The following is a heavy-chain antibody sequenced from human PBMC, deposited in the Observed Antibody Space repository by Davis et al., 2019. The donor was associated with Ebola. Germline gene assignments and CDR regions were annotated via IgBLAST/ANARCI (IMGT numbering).Heavy chain of an antibody. V-gene: IGHV4-34*01. Sequence: SETLSPTCAVHGGSFSGYYWSWIRQPPGKGLEWIGEINHSGSTNYNPSLKSRVTISVDTSKNQFSLKLSSVTAADTAVYYCARGIHDYIWGSYRPWGQGTLVTVSS. J-gene: IGHJ5*02. CDR3: ARGIHDYIWGSYRP. D-gene: IGHD3-16*02. CDR1: GGSFSGYY. CDR2: INHSGST.